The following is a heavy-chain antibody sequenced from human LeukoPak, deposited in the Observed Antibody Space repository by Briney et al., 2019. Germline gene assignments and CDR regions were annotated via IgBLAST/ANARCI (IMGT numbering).Heavy chain of an antibody. CDR3: ARDQGRLGELSFIIPPKYYFDY. CDR1: GYTFTGYY. V-gene: IGHV1-2*02. Sequence: GASVKVSCKASGYTFTGYYMHWVRQAPGQGLEWMGWINPNSGGTNYAQKFQGRVTMTRDTSISTVYMELSRLRSDDTAVYYCARDQGRLGELSFIIPPKYYFDYWGQGTLVTVSS. D-gene: IGHD3-16*02. J-gene: IGHJ4*02. CDR2: INPNSGGT.